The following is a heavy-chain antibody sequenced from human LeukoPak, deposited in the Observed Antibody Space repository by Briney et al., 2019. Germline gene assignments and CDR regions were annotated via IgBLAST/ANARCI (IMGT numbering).Heavy chain of an antibody. Sequence: GGSLRLSCAASGFTFSDSAMHWVRQASGQGLEWVGRFRTKPRSYPTAYGESVKGRFTISRDDSKSTAYLQMNSLKTEDAAVYYCTRSSDFDCSSISCRNWFDPWGQGTLVTVSS. CDR2: FRTKPRSYPT. CDR3: TRSSDFDCSSISCRNWFDP. CDR1: GFTFSDSA. V-gene: IGHV3-73*01. J-gene: IGHJ5*02. D-gene: IGHD2-2*01.